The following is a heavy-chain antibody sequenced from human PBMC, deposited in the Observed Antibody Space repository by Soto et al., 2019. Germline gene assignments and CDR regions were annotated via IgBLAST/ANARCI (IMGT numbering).Heavy chain of an antibody. V-gene: IGHV3-13*04. CDR2: IPTTRDT. CDR1: GFTFSSYD. J-gene: IGHJ4*02. D-gene: IGHD3-22*01. Sequence: RGPLRLSCSASGFTFSSYDLHWVRQGTRKRLEWVSAIPTTRDTYYAGSVKGRFTISRQNAKNSLYLQMTSLRAGATAIYFCARAIGPTLFDYWGQGTMVTVSS. CDR3: ARAIGPTLFDY.